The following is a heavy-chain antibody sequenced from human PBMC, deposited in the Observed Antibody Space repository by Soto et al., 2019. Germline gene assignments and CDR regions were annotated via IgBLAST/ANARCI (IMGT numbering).Heavy chain of an antibody. J-gene: IGHJ1*01. Sequence: EVQLVQSGAEVKKPGESLMISCKGSGYSFNYYWIGWVRQMPGRGLEWMGVIYPGDSDTTYSPSFQGQVTLSVDKSXXXAYLQWXSXXXXXXXXXXXXXXXXXCXGDTCKAQQYFELWGQGTLVTVSS. CDR1: GYSFNYYW. V-gene: IGHV5-51*03. D-gene: IGHD2-15*01. CDR3: XXXXXXCXGDTCKAQQYFEL. CDR2: IYPGDSDT.